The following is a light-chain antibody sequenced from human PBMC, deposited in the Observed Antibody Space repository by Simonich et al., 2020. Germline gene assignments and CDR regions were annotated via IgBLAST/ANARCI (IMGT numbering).Light chain of an antibody. CDR1: SSDVGSYNL. CDR3: CSYAGSSTVV. CDR2: EGS. Sequence: QSALTQPASVSGSPGQSITIPCTVTSSDVGSYNLVSWYQQHPGKAPKLMIYEGSKWPSGVSHRVSGSKSGNTASLTISGLQAEDEADYYCCSYAGSSTVVFGGGTKLTVL. J-gene: IGLJ2*01. V-gene: IGLV2-23*01.